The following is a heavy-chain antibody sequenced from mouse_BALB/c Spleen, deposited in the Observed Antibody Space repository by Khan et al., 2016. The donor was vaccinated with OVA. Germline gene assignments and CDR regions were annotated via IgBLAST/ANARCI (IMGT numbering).Heavy chain of an antibody. CDR2: INPTSGYT. V-gene: IGHV1-7*01. CDR1: GYTFSSYW. Sequence: VQLQESGAEQAKPGASVKMSRKTSGYTFSSYWMHWVKQRPGQGLEWIGYINPTSGYTEYNEKFKDKATLSADKSSSTAYMQLTSLTSEDSAVYYCARDRIDYWGQGTTLTVSS. CDR3: ARDRIDY. J-gene: IGHJ2*01.